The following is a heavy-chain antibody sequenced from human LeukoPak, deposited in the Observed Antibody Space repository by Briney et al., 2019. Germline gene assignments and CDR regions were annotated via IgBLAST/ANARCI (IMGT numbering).Heavy chain of an antibody. J-gene: IGHJ5*02. D-gene: IGHD2-15*01. Sequence: GGSLRLSCAASGFTFSSYWMHWVSHAPGKGLVWVSRINSDGSSTIYADSVKGRFTISRDNAKNTLYLQMNSLRAEDTAVYYCARDRPYCSGGSCYSRGWFDPWGQGTLVTVSS. CDR2: INSDGSST. V-gene: IGHV3-74*01. CDR1: GFTFSSYW. CDR3: ARDRPYCSGGSCYSRGWFDP.